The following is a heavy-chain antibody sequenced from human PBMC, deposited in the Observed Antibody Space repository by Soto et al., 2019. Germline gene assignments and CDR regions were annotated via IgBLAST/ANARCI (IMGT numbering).Heavy chain of an antibody. V-gene: IGHV3-23*01. CDR2: ISGSGGST. CDR1: GFTFSSYA. Sequence: GGSLRLSCAASGFTFSSYAMSWVRQAPGKGLEWVSAISGSGGSTYYADSVKGRFTISRDNSKNTLYLQMNSLRAEDTAVYYCAKDDGGLLWFGELLTYFDYWGQGTLVTVSS. J-gene: IGHJ4*02. CDR3: AKDDGGLLWFGELLTYFDY. D-gene: IGHD3-10*01.